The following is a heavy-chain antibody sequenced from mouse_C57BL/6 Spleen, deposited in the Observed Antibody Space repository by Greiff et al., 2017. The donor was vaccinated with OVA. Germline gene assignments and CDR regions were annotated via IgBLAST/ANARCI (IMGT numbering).Heavy chain of an antibody. D-gene: IGHD2-4*01. Sequence: EVKVVDSGGGLVQPGGSMKLSCVASGFTFSNYWMNWVRQSPEKGLEWVAQIRLKSDNYATHYAESVKGRFTISRDDSKSSVYLQMNNLRAEDTGIYYCTTGDYDGFAYWGQGTLVTVSA. CDR3: TTGDYDGFAY. V-gene: IGHV6-3*01. J-gene: IGHJ3*01. CDR1: GFTFSNYW. CDR2: IRLKSDNYAT.